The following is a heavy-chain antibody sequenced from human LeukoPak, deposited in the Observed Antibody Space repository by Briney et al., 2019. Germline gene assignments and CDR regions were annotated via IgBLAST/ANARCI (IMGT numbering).Heavy chain of an antibody. J-gene: IGHJ4*02. D-gene: IGHD3-3*01. Sequence: PGRSLRLSCAASGFTFSSYAMHWVRQAPGKGLEWVAVISYDGSNKYYADSVKGRFTISRDNSKNTLYLQMNSLRAGDTAVYYCASAILEWTNYPMGGYWGQGTLVTVSS. V-gene: IGHV3-30-3*01. CDR2: ISYDGSNK. CDR1: GFTFSSYA. CDR3: ASAILEWTNYPMGGY.